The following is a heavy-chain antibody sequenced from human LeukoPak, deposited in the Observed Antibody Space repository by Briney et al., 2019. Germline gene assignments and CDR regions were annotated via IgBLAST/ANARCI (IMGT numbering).Heavy chain of an antibody. V-gene: IGHV3-30*04. Sequence: GGSLRLSCTASGFSFSSYSMHWVRQAPGKGLEWVAVIGSDAITKYYADFVKGRFTISRDNSKDTLYLQMNSLRAEDTAVYYCARARYNWNLLRTNWFDPWGQGTLVTVSS. J-gene: IGHJ5*02. D-gene: IGHD1-20*01. CDR1: GFSFSSYS. CDR2: IGSDAITK. CDR3: ARARYNWNLLRTNWFDP.